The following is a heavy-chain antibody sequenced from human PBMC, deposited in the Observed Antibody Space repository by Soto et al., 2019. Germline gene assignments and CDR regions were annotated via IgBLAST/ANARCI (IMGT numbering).Heavy chain of an antibody. V-gene: IGHV4-34*01. CDR3: ARGRNGNRNNWFDP. CDR1: GGSFSGYD. J-gene: IGHJ5*02. D-gene: IGHD1-20*01. Sequence: SETLSLTCAVYGGSFSGYDCSWIRQPPWKGPERIGEINHSGSTNYNPSLTSRLTISLDTSKNQFSLKLSPVTAADTAMYYCARGRNGNRNNWFDPLGQGTLVTVCS. CDR2: INHSGST.